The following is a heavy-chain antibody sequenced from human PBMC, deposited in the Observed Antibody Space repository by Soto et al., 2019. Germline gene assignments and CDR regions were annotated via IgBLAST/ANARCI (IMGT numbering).Heavy chain of an antibody. D-gene: IGHD4-17*01. CDR3: ARDPPHTVTTPYYFDY. CDR1: GFAFRTYW. V-gene: IGHV3-7*01. Sequence: EVQLVESGGGLVQPGGSLRLSCEASGFAFRTYWMNWVRQAPGEGLEWVANIKQDGSEKYYVDSVKGRFTISRDNAKNSLYLQMNSLRTEDTAVVYCARDPPHTVTTPYYFDYWGQGTLVTVSS. J-gene: IGHJ4*02. CDR2: IKQDGSEK.